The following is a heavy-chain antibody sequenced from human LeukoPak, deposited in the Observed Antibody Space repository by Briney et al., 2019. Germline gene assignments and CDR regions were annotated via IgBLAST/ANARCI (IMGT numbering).Heavy chain of an antibody. CDR3: ARDLTLRFLEWLPAGGYMDV. Sequence: PGGSLRLSCAASGFTFSSYSMNWVRQAPGKGLEWVSYISSSSSTIYYADSVKGRFTISRDNAKNSLYLQMNSLRAEDTAVYYCARDLTLRFLEWLPAGGYMDVWGKGPTVTVSS. CDR2: ISSSSSTI. V-gene: IGHV3-48*01. CDR1: GFTFSSYS. J-gene: IGHJ6*03. D-gene: IGHD3-3*01.